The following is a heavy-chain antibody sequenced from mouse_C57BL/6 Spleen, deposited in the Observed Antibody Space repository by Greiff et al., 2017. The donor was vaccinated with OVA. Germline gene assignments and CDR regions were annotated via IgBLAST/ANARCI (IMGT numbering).Heavy chain of an antibody. D-gene: IGHD1-1*01. J-gene: IGHJ4*01. CDR3: TRSGDTAVVATDYAMDY. V-gene: IGHV1-15*01. Sequence: QVQLQQSGAELVRPGASVTLSCKASGYTFTDYEMHWVKQTPVHGLEWIGAIDPETGGTAYNQKFKGKAILTADKSSSTAYMELRSLTSEDSAVYYCTRSGDTAVVATDYAMDYWGQGTSVTVSS. CDR2: IDPETGGT. CDR1: GYTFTDYE.